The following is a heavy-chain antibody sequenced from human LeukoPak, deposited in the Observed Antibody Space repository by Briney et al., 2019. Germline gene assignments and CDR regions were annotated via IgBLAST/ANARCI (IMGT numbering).Heavy chain of an antibody. Sequence: SETLSLTCTVSGGSISSYYWSWIRQPPGKGLEWIGEINHSGSTNYNPSLKSRVTISVDTSKNQFSLKLSSVTAADTAVYYCARESSDYYDSSVWFDPWGQGTLVTVSS. J-gene: IGHJ5*02. CDR2: INHSGST. V-gene: IGHV4-34*01. CDR1: GGSISSYY. CDR3: ARESSDYYDSSVWFDP. D-gene: IGHD3-22*01.